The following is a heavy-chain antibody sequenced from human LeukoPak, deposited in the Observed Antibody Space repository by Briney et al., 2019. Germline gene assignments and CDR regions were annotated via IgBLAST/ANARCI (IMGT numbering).Heavy chain of an antibody. D-gene: IGHD3-22*01. J-gene: IGHJ4*02. V-gene: IGHV3-33*06. CDR2: IWYDGSNK. Sequence: PGGSLRLSCAASGFTFSSYGMHWVRQAPGKGLEWVAVIWYDGSNKYYADSVKGRFTISRDNSKNTLYLQMNSLRAEDTAVYYCAKYTYYYGSSDYYPTYYFDYWGQGTLVTVSS. CDR3: AKYTYYYGSSDYYPTYYFDY. CDR1: GFTFSSYG.